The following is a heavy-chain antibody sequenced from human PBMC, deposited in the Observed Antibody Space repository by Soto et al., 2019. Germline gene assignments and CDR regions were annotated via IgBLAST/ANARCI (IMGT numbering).Heavy chain of an antibody. J-gene: IGHJ6*02. V-gene: IGHV3-15*07. D-gene: IGHD1-26*01. CDR3: SSGGSLSECVFYYYYGMDV. CDR2: IKSKTDGGTT. CDR1: GFTFSKAW. Sequence: EVQLVESGGGLVTPGGSLRLSCAASGFTFSKAWMNWVRQAPGKGLEWVGRIKSKTDGGTTDYAAPVKGRFTISRDDSKNTLYLQMNSLKTEDTAVYYCSSGGSLSECVFYYYYGMDVWGQGTTVTVSS.